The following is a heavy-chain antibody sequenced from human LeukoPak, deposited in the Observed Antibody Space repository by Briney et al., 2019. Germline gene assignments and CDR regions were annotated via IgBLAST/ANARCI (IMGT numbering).Heavy chain of an antibody. V-gene: IGHV4-59*01. CDR3: ASSGFIYYSTMDV. D-gene: IGHD6-19*01. CDR1: GGSISSYY. CDR2: IYYSGST. Sequence: PSETLCLTCAVSGGSISSYYWSWIRQPPGKGLEWIGYIYYSGSTNYNPSLTSRVPISVDASKNQFTLKLSSVTAADTAVYYCASSGFIYYSTMDVWGKGTTVTVSS. J-gene: IGHJ6*04.